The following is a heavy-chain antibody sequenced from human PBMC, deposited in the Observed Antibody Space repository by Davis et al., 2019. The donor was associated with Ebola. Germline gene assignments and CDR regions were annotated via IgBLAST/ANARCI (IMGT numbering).Heavy chain of an antibody. CDR2: INSDGSTT. V-gene: IGHV3-74*01. J-gene: IGHJ4*02. Sequence: GESLKISCAASGFTFSSYWMHWVRQAPGKGLVWVSHINSDGSTTNYADSVKGRFTISSDNAKNTLYLQMNSLGAEDTAVYYCARMSSYYDSSGYHYFDSWGQGTLVTVSS. CDR1: GFTFSSYW. CDR3: ARMSSYYDSSGYHYFDS. D-gene: IGHD3-22*01.